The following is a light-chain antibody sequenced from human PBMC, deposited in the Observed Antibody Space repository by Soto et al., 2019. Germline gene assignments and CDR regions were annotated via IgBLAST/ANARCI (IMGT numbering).Light chain of an antibody. V-gene: IGKV3-20*01. CDR3: QQYGSSPQWT. Sequence: EIVLTQSPGTLSLSPGERGTLSCMAIQSVSSSYLAWYQQKPGQAPRLLIYGASSRATGIPDRFSGSGSGTDFTLTISRLEPEDFAVYYCQQYGSSPQWTFGQGTQVDIK. CDR1: QSVSSSY. J-gene: IGKJ1*01. CDR2: GAS.